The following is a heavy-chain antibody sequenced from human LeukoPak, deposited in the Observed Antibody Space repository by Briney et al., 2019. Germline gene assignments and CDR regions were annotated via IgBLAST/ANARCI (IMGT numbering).Heavy chain of an antibody. CDR3: AIPRGAPDYYYDSSGYYGWYFDL. D-gene: IGHD3-22*01. V-gene: IGHV1-69*13. CDR2: IIPIFGTA. CDR1: GGTFSSYA. J-gene: IGHJ2*01. Sequence: SVKVSCKASGGTFSSYAISWVRQAPGQGLEWMGGIIPIFGTANYAQKFQGRVTITADESTSTAYMELSSLRSEDTAVYYCAIPRGAPDYYYDSSGYYGWYFDLWGRGTLVTVSS.